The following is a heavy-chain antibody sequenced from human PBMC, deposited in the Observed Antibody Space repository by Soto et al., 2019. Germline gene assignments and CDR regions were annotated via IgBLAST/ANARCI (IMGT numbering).Heavy chain of an antibody. CDR2: ISAYNGNT. D-gene: IGHD6-6*01. CDR1: GYTFTSYG. CDR3: ARGNRALQYSSSSGYGYYYMDV. J-gene: IGHJ6*03. V-gene: IGHV1-18*01. Sequence: ASVKVCCKASGYTFTSYGISWVRQAPGQGLEWMGWISAYNGNTNYAQKLQGRVTMTTDTSTSTAYMELRSLRSDDTAVYYCARGNRALQYSSSSGYGYYYMDVWGKGTTVTVSS.